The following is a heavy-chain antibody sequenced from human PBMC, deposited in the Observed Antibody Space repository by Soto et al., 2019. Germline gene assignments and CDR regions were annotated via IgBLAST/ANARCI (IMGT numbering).Heavy chain of an antibody. V-gene: IGHV1-46*03. Sequence: QVQLVQSGAEVKKPGASVKVSCKASGYTFTSYYMHWVRQAPGQGLEWMGIINPSGGSTSYAQKSQGRATMTRDTSTSTGDMGLSSRSSRDTAVYDGARGGRGATSSWFDPWGQGTLVTVSS. J-gene: IGHJ5*02. CDR1: GYTFTSYY. CDR2: INPSGGST. CDR3: ARGGRGATSSWFDP. D-gene: IGHD1-26*01.